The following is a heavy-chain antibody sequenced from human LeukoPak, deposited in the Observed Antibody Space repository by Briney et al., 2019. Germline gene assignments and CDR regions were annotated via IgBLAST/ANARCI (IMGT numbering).Heavy chain of an antibody. D-gene: IGHD3-22*01. Sequence: ASVKVSCKASGYTFTSYGISWVRQAPGHGLEWMGWISAYNGNTNYAQKLQGRVTMTTDTSTSTAYMELRSLRSDDTAVYYCARDIGRITMIVALDYWGQGTLVTVSS. CDR2: ISAYNGNT. V-gene: IGHV1-18*01. CDR3: ARDIGRITMIVALDY. J-gene: IGHJ4*02. CDR1: GYTFTSYG.